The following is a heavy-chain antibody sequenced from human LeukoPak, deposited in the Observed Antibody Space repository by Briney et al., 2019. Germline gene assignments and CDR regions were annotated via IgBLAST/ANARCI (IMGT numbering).Heavy chain of an antibody. V-gene: IGHV3-74*01. CDR3: GRGLRGKSAH. J-gene: IGHJ4*02. Sequence: GGSLRLTCAASGFTFSNYGDYWIRQAPGKGLVWVSRINPDGSRTDYADSVKGRFTISRDNAKNTLYLQMNSLRAEDTAVYFCGRGLRGKSAHWGQGTLVTVSS. CDR1: GFTFSNYG. CDR2: INPDGSRT. D-gene: IGHD4-23*01.